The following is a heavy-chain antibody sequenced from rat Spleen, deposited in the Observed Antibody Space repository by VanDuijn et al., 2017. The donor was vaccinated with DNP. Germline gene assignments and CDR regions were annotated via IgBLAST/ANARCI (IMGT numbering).Heavy chain of an antibody. Sequence: QVQLKESGPGLVQPSRTLSLTCTVSGFSLTSYNVHWVRQPPGKGLEWMGVIWSGGNTDYNSALKPRLRISRDTSESRVFLTVTSLQTEDTGIYYCNRNEFGQPGVYWGQGVMVTVSS. V-gene: IGHV2S13*01. J-gene: IGHJ2*01. CDR3: NRNEFGQPGVY. CDR1: GFSLTSYN. D-gene: IGHD1-4*01. CDR2: IWSGGNT.